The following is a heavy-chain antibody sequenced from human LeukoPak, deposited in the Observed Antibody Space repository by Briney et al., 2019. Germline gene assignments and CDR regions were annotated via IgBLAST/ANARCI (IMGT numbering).Heavy chain of an antibody. CDR1: GFTFSVSA. V-gene: IGHV3-73*01. Sequence: PGGSLTLSCTASGFTFSVSAMHWVRQASGKGLEWVGRIKTKADSYATAYAASVKGRFTISRDDSENTAYLQMDSLITEDTAAYYCTRLTTCTTTSCFFDFWGQGTLVTVSS. D-gene: IGHD2-2*01. J-gene: IGHJ4*02. CDR2: IKTKADSYAT. CDR3: TRLTTCTTTSCFFDF.